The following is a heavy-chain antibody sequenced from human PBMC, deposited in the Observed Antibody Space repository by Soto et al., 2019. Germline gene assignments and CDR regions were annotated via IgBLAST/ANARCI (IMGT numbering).Heavy chain of an antibody. CDR1: GFTFSSYA. CDR3: ARDSTPSYSNYYYYYGMDV. J-gene: IGHJ6*02. Sequence: PGGSLRLSCAASGFTFSSYAMHWVRQAPGKGLEWVAVISYDGSNKYYADSVKGRFTISRDNSKNTLYLQMNSLRAEDTAVYYCARDSTPSYSNYYYYYGMDVWGQGTTVTVSS. CDR2: ISYDGSNK. V-gene: IGHV3-30-3*01. D-gene: IGHD4-4*01.